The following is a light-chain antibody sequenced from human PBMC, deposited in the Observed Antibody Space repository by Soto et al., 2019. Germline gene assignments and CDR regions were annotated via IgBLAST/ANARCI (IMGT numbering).Light chain of an antibody. V-gene: IGKV3-15*01. CDR1: QSVSSN. Sequence: EIVMTQSPATLSVSPGERATLSCRASQSVSSNLAWYQQKPGQAPRLLIYGASTRATGIPARFSGSGSGTEFTLTLSSLQSEDFEVYYCQQYTNWPPWTFGQGTKVEIK. CDR2: GAS. CDR3: QQYTNWPPWT. J-gene: IGKJ1*01.